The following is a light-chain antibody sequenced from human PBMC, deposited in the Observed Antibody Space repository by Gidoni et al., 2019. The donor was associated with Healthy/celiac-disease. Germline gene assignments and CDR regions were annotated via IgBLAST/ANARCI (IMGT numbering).Light chain of an antibody. Sequence: DIQTTQSPSTLAASVGDRVTSTCRARQSISSWLAWYQQKPGKAPKLLIYKASSLESGVPSRFSGSGSGTEFTLTISSLQPDDFATYYCQQYNSYSPTFXXXTKVEIK. V-gene: IGKV1-5*03. CDR3: QQYNSYSPT. CDR2: KAS. CDR1: QSISSW. J-gene: IGKJ1*01.